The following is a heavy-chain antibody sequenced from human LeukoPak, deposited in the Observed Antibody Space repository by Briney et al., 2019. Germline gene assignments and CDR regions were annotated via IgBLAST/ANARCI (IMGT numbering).Heavy chain of an antibody. D-gene: IGHD2-2*01. V-gene: IGHV3-30-3*01. CDR2: ISYDGSNK. J-gene: IGHJ4*02. CDR3: ARIPHITSCYDY. Sequence: GGSLRLSCAASGFTISSYAMHWVRQAPGKGLEWVAVISYDGSNKYYADSVKGRFTISRDNSKNTLYLQMNSLRAEDTAVYYCARIPHITSCYDYWGQGTLVTVSS. CDR1: GFTISSYA.